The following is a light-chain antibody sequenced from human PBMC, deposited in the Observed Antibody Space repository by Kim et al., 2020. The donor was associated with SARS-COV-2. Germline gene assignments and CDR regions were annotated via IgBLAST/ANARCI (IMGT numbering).Light chain of an antibody. Sequence: DSQMTQSPSSLSASVGDRVTITCRTSQDLNTYMNWYQQKPGKAPKLLIYAATSLQDGVPSRFSGNTSGTYFTLTINSQQPDDFATYYCQHSYDTPIFGQGTRLEIK. V-gene: IGKV1-39*01. CDR1: QDLNTY. CDR3: QHSYDTPI. J-gene: IGKJ5*01. CDR2: AAT.